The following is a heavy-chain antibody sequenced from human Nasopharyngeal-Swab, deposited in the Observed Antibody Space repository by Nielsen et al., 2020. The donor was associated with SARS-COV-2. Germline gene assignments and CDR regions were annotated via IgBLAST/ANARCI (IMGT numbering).Heavy chain of an antibody. D-gene: IGHD6-13*01. Sequence: VRQAPGKGLEWVANIKQGGSEKYYVDSVKGRFTISRDNAKNSLYLQMNSLRAEDTAVYYCARAIAAAGSHWGRGTLVTVSS. J-gene: IGHJ4*02. CDR2: IKQGGSEK. V-gene: IGHV3-7*05. CDR3: ARAIAAAGSH.